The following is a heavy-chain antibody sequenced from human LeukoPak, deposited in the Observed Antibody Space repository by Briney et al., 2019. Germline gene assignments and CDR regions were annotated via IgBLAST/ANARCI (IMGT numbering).Heavy chain of an antibody. Sequence: PGGSPRLSCAASGFTFSSYSLNWVRQAPGKGLEWVSSISSTSTYIYYADSVKGRFTISRDNAKNSLYLQMNSLRAEDTAVYYCARYFGAGEILRRPLDYWGQGSLVTVSS. CDR1: GFTFSSYS. V-gene: IGHV3-21*01. CDR2: ISSTSTYI. D-gene: IGHD1-26*01. J-gene: IGHJ4*02. CDR3: ARYFGAGEILRRPLDY.